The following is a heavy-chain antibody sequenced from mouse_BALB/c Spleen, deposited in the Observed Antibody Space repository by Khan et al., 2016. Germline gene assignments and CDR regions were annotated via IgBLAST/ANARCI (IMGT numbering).Heavy chain of an antibody. CDR2: ISSGGST. CDR3: AREDYGNYGDYFDY. D-gene: IGHD2-1*01. CDR1: GFTFSNYA. Sequence: EVELVESGGGLVKPGGSLKLSCAASGFTFSNYAMSWVRQTPEKRLEWVASISSGGSTYYPDSVKGRFTISRDNARTILNLQMSSLRSEDTAMYYCAREDYGNYGDYFDYWGQGTTLTVSS. J-gene: IGHJ2*01. V-gene: IGHV5-6-5*01.